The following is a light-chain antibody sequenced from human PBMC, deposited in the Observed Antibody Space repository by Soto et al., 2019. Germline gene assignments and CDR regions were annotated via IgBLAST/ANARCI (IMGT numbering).Light chain of an antibody. J-gene: IGKJ5*01. CDR3: QQRSNWPLT. CDR1: QSVSSSY. Sequence: EIVLTQSPGTLSLSPVERATLSCMASQSVSSSYLAWYQQKPGQAPRLLIYGASTRATGIPARFSGSGSGTEFTLTISSLESDDFAVYYCQQRSNWPLTFGQGTRLEIK. CDR2: GAS. V-gene: IGKV3D-20*02.